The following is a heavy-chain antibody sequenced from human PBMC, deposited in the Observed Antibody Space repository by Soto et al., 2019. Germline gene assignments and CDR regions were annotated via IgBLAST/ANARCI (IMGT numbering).Heavy chain of an antibody. CDR1: GFSFSDHY. D-gene: IGHD3-22*01. V-gene: IGHV3-11*06. CDR2: ISSSTFYT. CDR3: ATDDSSVLEYFDY. Sequence: GGSLRLSCAASGFSFSDHYMSWIRQAPGKGLEWVSYISSSTFYTNYADSVKGRFTISRDNAKNSLYLQMNSLRAEDTAVYYCATDDSSVLEYFDYWGQGILVTVSS. J-gene: IGHJ4*02.